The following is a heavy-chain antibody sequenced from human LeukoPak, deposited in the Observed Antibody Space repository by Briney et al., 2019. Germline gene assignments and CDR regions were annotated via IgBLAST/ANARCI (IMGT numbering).Heavy chain of an antibody. CDR1: GFTFSSYW. CDR3: ASEYCSGGSCYENYFDY. Sequence: GGSLRLSCAASGFTFSSYWMSWVRQAPGKGLEWVANIKQDGSEKYYVDSVKGRFTISRDNAKNSLYLQMNSLRAEDTAVYYCASEYCSGGSCYENYFDYWGQGTLVTVSS. J-gene: IGHJ4*02. D-gene: IGHD2-15*01. CDR2: IKQDGSEK. V-gene: IGHV3-7*01.